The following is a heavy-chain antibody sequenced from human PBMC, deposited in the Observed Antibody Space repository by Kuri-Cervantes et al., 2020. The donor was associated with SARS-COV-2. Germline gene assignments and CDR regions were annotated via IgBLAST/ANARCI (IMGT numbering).Heavy chain of an antibody. D-gene: IGHD1-26*01. CDR2: IRSKAYGGTT. Sequence: GGSLRLSCTASGFTFGDYAMSWVRQAPGKGLEWVGFIRSKAYGGTTEYAASVKGRFTISRDDSKSIAYLQMNSLKTEDTAVYYCTREWELLPNWFDPWGQGTLVTVSS. CDR1: GFTFGDYA. V-gene: IGHV3-49*04. CDR3: TREWELLPNWFDP. J-gene: IGHJ5*02.